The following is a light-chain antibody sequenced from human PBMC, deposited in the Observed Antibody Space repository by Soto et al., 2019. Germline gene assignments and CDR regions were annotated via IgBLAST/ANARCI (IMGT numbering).Light chain of an antibody. J-gene: IGKJ3*01. Sequence: EIVLTQSPGTLSLSPGERATLSCRASQSVSSYLGWYQQKPGQAPRLLINGASDRATGIPDRFSGSGSGIDFILTISTLEPEDFAVYYCQQYLYLPFSFGPGTRVDLK. V-gene: IGKV3-20*01. CDR1: QSVSSY. CDR2: GAS. CDR3: QQYLYLPFS.